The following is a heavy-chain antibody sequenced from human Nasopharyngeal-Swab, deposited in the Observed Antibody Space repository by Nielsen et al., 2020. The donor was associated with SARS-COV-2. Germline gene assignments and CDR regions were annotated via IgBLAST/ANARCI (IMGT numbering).Heavy chain of an antibody. Sequence: WIRQPPGKGLEWIGSIYYSGSTYYNPSLKSRVTISVDTSKNQFSLKLSSVTAADTAVYYCAKREGSGSWLPRYYYGLGVWGQGTTVTVSS. CDR3: AKREGSGSWLPRYYYGLGV. CDR2: IYYSGST. J-gene: IGHJ6*02. D-gene: IGHD3-10*01. V-gene: IGHV4-39*07.